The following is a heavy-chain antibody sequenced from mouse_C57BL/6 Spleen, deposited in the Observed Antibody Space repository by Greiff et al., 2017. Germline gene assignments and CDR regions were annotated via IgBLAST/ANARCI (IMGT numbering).Heavy chain of an antibody. CDR2: IDPSDSET. J-gene: IGHJ1*03. Sequence: VQLQQPGAELVRPGSSVKLSCKASGYTFTSYWMHWVKQRPIQGLEWIGNIDPSDSETHYNQKFKDKATLTVDKSSSTAYMQLSSLTSEDFAVYYCARWAYGSSFWYFDVWGTGTTVTVSS. CDR1: GYTFTSYW. V-gene: IGHV1-52*01. D-gene: IGHD1-1*01. CDR3: ARWAYGSSFWYFDV.